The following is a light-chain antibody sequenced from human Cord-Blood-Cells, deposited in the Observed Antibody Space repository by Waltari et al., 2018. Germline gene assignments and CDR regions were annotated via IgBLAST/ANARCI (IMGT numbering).Light chain of an antibody. V-gene: IGLV1-40*01. CDR3: QSYDSSLSGWV. CDR1: SSNIGAGYD. J-gene: IGLJ3*02. Sequence: QSVLTQPPSVSGATGQRVTISCTGSSSNIGAGYDVHWYQQLPGTAPKLLIYGNSNRPSGVPDRFSGSKSGNSASLAITGLQAEDEADYYCQSYDSSLSGWVFGGGTKLTVL. CDR2: GNS.